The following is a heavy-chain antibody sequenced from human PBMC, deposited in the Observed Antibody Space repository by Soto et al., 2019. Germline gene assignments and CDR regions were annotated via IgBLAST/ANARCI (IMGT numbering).Heavy chain of an antibody. V-gene: IGHV3-11*06. Sequence: QMQLVESGGGLVKPGGSLRLSCATSEFTFSDYYMSWIRQAPGKGLEFVSYISPKGTYRTYVDSVKGRFTISRDNAKNSLYLQVNSLRAEDTAVYYCSRGGGGGLFDLWGQGTFVTVSS. D-gene: IGHD2-21*01. J-gene: IGHJ5*02. CDR2: ISPKGTYR. CDR1: EFTFSDYY. CDR3: SRGGGGGLFDL.